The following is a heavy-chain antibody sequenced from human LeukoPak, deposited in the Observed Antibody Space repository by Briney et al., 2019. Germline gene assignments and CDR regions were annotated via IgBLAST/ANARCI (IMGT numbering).Heavy chain of an antibody. V-gene: IGHV4-39*01. CDR2: IYYSGST. D-gene: IGHD5-12*01. J-gene: IGHJ3*02. Sequence: SETLSLTCTVSGGSISSSSYYWGWIRQPPGKGLEWIGSIYYSGSTYYNPSLKSRVTISVDTSKNQFSLKLSSVIAADTAVYYCARRALVAGAFDIWGQGTMVTVSS. CDR3: ARRALVAGAFDI. CDR1: GGSISSSSYY.